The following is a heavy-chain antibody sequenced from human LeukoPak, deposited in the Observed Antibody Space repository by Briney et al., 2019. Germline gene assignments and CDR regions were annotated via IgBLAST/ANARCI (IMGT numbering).Heavy chain of an antibody. CDR2: ISSSGSSI. V-gene: IGHV3-48*04. D-gene: IGHD1-26*01. CDR1: GFTFSSYS. CDR3: ARWAGAILTDY. Sequence: GGSLRLSCAVSGFTFSSYSMNWVRQAPGKGLEWVSYISSSGSSISYADSVKGRFTISGDNAKNSLYLQMNSLRAEDTAVYYCARWAGAILTDYWGRGTLVTVSS. J-gene: IGHJ4*02.